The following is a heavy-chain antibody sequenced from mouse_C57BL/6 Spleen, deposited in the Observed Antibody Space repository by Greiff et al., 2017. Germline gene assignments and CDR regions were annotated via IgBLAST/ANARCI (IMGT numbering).Heavy chain of an antibody. CDR3: TKTVVDYYAMDY. J-gene: IGHJ4*01. D-gene: IGHD1-1*01. V-gene: IGHV1-15*01. CDR2: IDPETGGT. CDR1: GYTFTDYE. Sequence: QVQLQQSGAELVRPGASVTLSCKASGYTFTDYEMHWVKQTPVHGLEWIGAIDPETGGTAYNQKFKGKAILTADKSSSTAYMELRSLTSEDSAVYYCTKTVVDYYAMDYWGQVTSVTVSA.